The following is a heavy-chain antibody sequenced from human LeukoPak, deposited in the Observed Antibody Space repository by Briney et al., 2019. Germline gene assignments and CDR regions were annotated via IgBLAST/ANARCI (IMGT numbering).Heavy chain of an antibody. J-gene: IGHJ5*01. CDR3: ARDPDGYNWFDS. CDR2: VYSSGST. D-gene: IGHD1-14*01. Sequence: SETLSLTCTVSGASISSYYWSWIQQPAGKGLEWIGRVYSSGSTNYNPSLKSRVTMSEDTSKNQFSLKLRSVTAADTAVYYCARDPDGYNWFDSWGQGTQVTVST. V-gene: IGHV4-4*07. CDR1: GASISSYY.